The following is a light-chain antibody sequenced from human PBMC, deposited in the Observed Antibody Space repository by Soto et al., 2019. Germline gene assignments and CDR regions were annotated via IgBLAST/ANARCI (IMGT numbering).Light chain of an antibody. Sequence: DIPMTQSPSSLSASVGDRVTITCRASQGIIDYLAWYQQKPGKVPKLLIYAASTVQSGVPSRFSGSGSGTDFTLTISSLQPEDVATYYCQKYNSAPQTFGQGTRVEIK. V-gene: IGKV1-27*01. CDR2: AAS. J-gene: IGKJ1*01. CDR1: QGIIDY. CDR3: QKYNSAPQT.